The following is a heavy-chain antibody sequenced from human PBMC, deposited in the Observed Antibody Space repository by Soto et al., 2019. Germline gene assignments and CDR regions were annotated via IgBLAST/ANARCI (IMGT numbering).Heavy chain of an antibody. Sequence: PSETLSLTCTVSGGSISSGGYYWSWIRQHPGKGLEWIGYIYYSGSTYYNPSLKSRVTISVDTSKNQFSLKLSSVTAADTAVYYCARAWDLWFGEGVSGWFDPWGQGTLVTVSS. CDR2: IYYSGST. V-gene: IGHV4-31*03. CDR1: GGSISSGGYY. CDR3: ARAWDLWFGEGVSGWFDP. J-gene: IGHJ5*02. D-gene: IGHD3-10*01.